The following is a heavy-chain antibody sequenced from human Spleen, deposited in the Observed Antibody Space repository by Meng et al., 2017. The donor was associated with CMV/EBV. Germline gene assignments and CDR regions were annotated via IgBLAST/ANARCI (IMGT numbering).Heavy chain of an antibody. V-gene: IGHV1-2*02. CDR3: ARTYDILKDGLDV. J-gene: IGHJ6*02. D-gene: IGHD3-9*01. CDR1: GFTFTGYY. Sequence: GGSLRLSCAASGFTFTGYYMHWVRQAPGQGLEWMGWINSHSGVTNYAQKFQGRVTMTRDASINTAYMALRSLRSDDTAIYYCARTYDILKDGLDVWGPGTTVTVSS. CDR2: INSHSGVT.